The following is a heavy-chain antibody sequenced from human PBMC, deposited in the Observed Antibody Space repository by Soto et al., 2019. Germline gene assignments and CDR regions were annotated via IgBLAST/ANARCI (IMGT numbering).Heavy chain of an antibody. CDR1: GFTFGDYA. Sequence: GGSLRLSCTASGFTFGDYAMSWVRQAPGKGLEWVGFIRSKAYGGTTEYAASVKGRFTISRDDSKSIAYLQMNSLKTEDTAVYYCNREGIKRGYSYAFDYCGQGPLVTVYS. D-gene: IGHD5-18*01. CDR2: IRSKAYGGTT. V-gene: IGHV3-49*04. J-gene: IGHJ4*02. CDR3: NREGIKRGYSYAFDY.